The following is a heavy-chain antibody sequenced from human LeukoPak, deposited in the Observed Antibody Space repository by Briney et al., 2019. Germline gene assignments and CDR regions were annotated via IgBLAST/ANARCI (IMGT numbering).Heavy chain of an antibody. J-gene: IGHJ4*02. Sequence: GGSLRLSCAASGFTFSSYSMNWVRQAPGKGLEWVSLAGWAGGTTFYSDSVRGRFTISRDSGRKSVYLQMNSLTTDDTAFYFCAKELDTMFFDYWGQGALVTVSS. D-gene: IGHD3-10*02. V-gene: IGHV3-43*01. CDR2: AGWAGGTT. CDR3: AKELDTMFFDY. CDR1: GFTFSSYS.